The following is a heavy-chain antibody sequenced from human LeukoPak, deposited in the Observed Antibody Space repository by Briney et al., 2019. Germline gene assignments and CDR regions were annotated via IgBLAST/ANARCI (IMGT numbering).Heavy chain of an antibody. V-gene: IGHV4-30-2*01. Sequence: SETLSLTCAVSGGSISSGGYSWSWIRQPPGKGLEWIGYIYHSGSTYYNPSLKSRVTISVDRSKNQFSLKLSSVTAADTAVYHCARDKILVAGRYYYYYGMDVWGQGTTVTVSS. CDR2: IYHSGST. CDR1: GGSISSGGYS. J-gene: IGHJ6*02. D-gene: IGHD2-15*01. CDR3: ARDKILVAGRYYYYYGMDV.